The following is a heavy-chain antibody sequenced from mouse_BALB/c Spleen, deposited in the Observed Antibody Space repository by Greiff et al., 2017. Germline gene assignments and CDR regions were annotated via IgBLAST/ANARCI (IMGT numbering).Heavy chain of an antibody. CDR2: IYPSDSYT. D-gene: IGHD1-1*01. J-gene: IGHJ4*01. CDR1: GYTFTSYW. Sequence: QVQLQQPGAELVRPGASVKLSCKASGYTFTSYWINWVKQRPGQGLEWIGNIYPSDSYTNYNQKFKDKATLTVDKSSSTAYMQLSSPTSEDSAVYYCTTVVARDAMDYWGQGTSVTVSS. CDR3: TTVVARDAMDY. V-gene: IGHV1-69*02.